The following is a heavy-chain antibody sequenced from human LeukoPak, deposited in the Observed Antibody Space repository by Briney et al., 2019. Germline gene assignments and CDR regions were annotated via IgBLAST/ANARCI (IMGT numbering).Heavy chain of an antibody. Sequence: GGSLRLSCAASGFTFSSYAMHWVRQAPGKGLEWVAVISYDGSNKYYADSVKGRFTISRDNSKNTLYLQMNSLRAEDTAVYYCAKDGSHGSGSYYEIDYWGQGTLVTVSS. CDR2: ISYDGSNK. V-gene: IGHV3-30*04. CDR3: AKDGSHGSGSYYEIDY. D-gene: IGHD3-10*01. CDR1: GFTFSSYA. J-gene: IGHJ4*02.